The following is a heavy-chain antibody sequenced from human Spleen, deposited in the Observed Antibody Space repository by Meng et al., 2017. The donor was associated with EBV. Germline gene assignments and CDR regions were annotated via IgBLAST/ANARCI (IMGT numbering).Heavy chain of an antibody. CDR3: ARIVGASSDY. Sequence: QITFKGSVSQMGKHTQTLTLTWSFSGFSVRTSGVGVGWIRQPPGKALEWLALIYWDDDKRYSPSLKSRLTITKDTSKNQVVLTMTNMDPVDTATYYCARIVGASSDYWGQGTLVTVSS. D-gene: IGHD1-26*01. V-gene: IGHV2-5*02. CDR1: GFSVRTSGVG. CDR2: IYWDDDK. J-gene: IGHJ4*02.